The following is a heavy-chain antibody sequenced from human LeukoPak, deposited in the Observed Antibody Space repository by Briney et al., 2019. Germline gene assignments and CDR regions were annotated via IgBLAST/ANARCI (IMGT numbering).Heavy chain of an antibody. D-gene: IGHD6-13*01. CDR1: GYTFTSYD. V-gene: IGHV1-8*01. CDR3: ARIAAAGNRRLNY. Sequence: ASVKVSCKTSGYTFTSYDINWVRQATGQGLEWMGWMNPNSGNTGYAQKFQGRITMTRNTSISTAYMELSSLTSEDTAVYYCARIAAAGNRRLNYWGQGTLVTVSS. CDR2: MNPNSGNT. J-gene: IGHJ4*02.